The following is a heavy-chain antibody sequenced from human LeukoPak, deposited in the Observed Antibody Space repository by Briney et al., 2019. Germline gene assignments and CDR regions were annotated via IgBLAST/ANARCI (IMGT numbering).Heavy chain of an antibody. CDR3: VRDSDDYYWALDF. V-gene: IGHV3-33*01. J-gene: IGHJ4*02. Sequence: PGRSLRLSCAASGFTFSSYGMHWVRQAPGKGLEWVAVIWYDGSNKYYADSVKGRFTISRDNSKNTLYLQMNSLRAEDTAVYYCVRDSDDYYWALDFWGQGTPVTVSS. CDR1: GFTFSSYG. D-gene: IGHD3-10*01. CDR2: IWYDGSNK.